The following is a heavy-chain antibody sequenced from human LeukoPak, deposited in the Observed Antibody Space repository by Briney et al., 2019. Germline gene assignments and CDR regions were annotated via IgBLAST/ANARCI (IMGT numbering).Heavy chain of an antibody. J-gene: IGHJ4*02. V-gene: IGHV4-30-4*08. Sequence: PSETLSLTCTVSGGSISSGDYYWSWIRQPPGKGLEWIGYIYYSGSTYYNPSLRSRVTISVDTSKNQFSLKLSSVTAADTAVYYCARDKTGNYYFDYWGQGTLVTVSS. CDR2: IYYSGST. CDR1: GGSISSGDYY. CDR3: ARDKTGNYYFDY. D-gene: IGHD3-9*01.